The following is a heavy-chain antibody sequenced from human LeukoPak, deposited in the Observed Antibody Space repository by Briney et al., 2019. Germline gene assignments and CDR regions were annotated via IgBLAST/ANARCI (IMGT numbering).Heavy chain of an antibody. D-gene: IGHD1-26*01. CDR3: ARWGSGSYHFFDY. V-gene: IGHV3-53*01. Sequence: GGSLRLSCVASGLTIGSRYMNWVRQAPGKGLEWVSVIYSGGTTYYADSVKGRFTLSRDNSKNTLYLQMNSLRAEDTAVYYCARWGSGSYHFFDYWGQGTLVTVSS. J-gene: IGHJ4*02. CDR1: GLTIGSRY. CDR2: IYSGGTT.